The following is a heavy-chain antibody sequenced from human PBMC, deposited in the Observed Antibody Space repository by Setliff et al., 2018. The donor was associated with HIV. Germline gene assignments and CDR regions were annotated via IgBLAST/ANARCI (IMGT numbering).Heavy chain of an antibody. J-gene: IGHJ4*02. D-gene: IGHD5-18*01. CDR1: GGSFNILG. Sequence: SVKVSCKASGGSFNILGFTWVRQAPGQGLEWVGGIIPVVDAPIYAQRFQGRVVITADSVKGRFTISRDNSENTLYLQMNSLRAEDTAVYYCAKEKGAHSYADYWGQGTLVTVSS. CDR3: AKEKGAHSYADY. CDR2: IIPVVDAP. V-gene: IGHV1-69*06.